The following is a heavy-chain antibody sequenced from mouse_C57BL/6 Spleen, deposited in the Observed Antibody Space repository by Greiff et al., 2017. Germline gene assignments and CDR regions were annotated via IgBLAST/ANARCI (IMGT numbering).Heavy chain of an antibody. J-gene: IGHJ4*01. D-gene: IGHD1-1*01. CDR2: ISSGGDCI. Sequence: EVQGVESGEGLVKPGGSLKLSCAASGFTFSSYSMSWVRQTPEKRLEWVAYISSGGDCIYYADTVKGRCTISRDNAMNTLYLQMISLKSEDTAMYYCTRDPIGSSPHYYVMDDWGQGTSVTVSS. CDR1: GFTFSSYS. V-gene: IGHV5-9-1*02. CDR3: TRDPIGSSPHYYVMDD.